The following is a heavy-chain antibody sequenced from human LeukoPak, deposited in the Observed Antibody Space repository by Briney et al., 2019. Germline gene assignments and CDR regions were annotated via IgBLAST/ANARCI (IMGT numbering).Heavy chain of an antibody. CDR3: AKVVSGYHFDY. CDR1: GFTFCSYG. V-gene: IGHV3-23*01. Sequence: GGSLRLSCAASGFTFCSYGMSWVPRAPGRGPEWGSGISGRGGNTYYADSVKGRFTISRDNSQNTLYLQMNTLRAEDTAVYYCAKVVSGYHFDYWGQGTLVTVSS. J-gene: IGHJ4*02. D-gene: IGHD5-12*01. CDR2: ISGRGGNT.